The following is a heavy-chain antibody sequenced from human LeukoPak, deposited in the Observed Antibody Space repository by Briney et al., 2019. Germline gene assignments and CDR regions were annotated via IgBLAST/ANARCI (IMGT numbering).Heavy chain of an antibody. CDR3: AREARQGGLGDYIPLDY. D-gene: IGHD4-17*01. CDR1: GFTFSSYG. J-gene: IGHJ4*02. Sequence: GGSLRLSCAASGFTFSSYGMHWVRQAPGKGLEWVSYISSSGNTIYYADSVKGRFTISRDNAKNSLYLQMNSLRAEDTAVYYCAREARQGGLGDYIPLDYWGQGTLVTVSS. V-gene: IGHV3-48*04. CDR2: ISSSGNTI.